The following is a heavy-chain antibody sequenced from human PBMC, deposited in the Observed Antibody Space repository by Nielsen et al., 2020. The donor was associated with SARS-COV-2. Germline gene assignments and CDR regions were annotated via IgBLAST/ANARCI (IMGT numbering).Heavy chain of an antibody. CDR1: GYTFSNYD. CDR3: ARRSGTTGTTLSWFDP. V-gene: IGHV1-8*01. J-gene: IGHJ5*02. CDR2: MNPNSGNT. Sequence: ASVKVSCKASGYTFSNYDINWVRQATGQGLEWMGWMNPNSGNTGYAQKFQGRVTMTRNTSISTAYMELSSLRSQDTAVYYCARRSGTTGTTLSWFDPWGQGTLVTVSS. D-gene: IGHD1-1*01.